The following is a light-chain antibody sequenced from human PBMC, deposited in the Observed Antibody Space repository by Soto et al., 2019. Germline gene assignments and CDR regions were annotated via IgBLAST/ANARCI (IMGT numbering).Light chain of an antibody. Sequence: QSVLTQPPSASGTPGQRVTISCSGSSSNIGSNYVYWYQQLPGTAPKLLIYRNNQRPSGVPDRFSGSKSGTSASPAISGLRSEDEADYYCAAWDDSLSGPSWVFGGGTKLTVL. V-gene: IGLV1-47*01. CDR2: RNN. CDR1: SSNIGSNY. J-gene: IGLJ3*02. CDR3: AAWDDSLSGPSWV.